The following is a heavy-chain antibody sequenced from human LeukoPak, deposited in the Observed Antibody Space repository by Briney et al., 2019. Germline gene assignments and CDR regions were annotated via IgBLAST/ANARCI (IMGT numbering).Heavy chain of an antibody. J-gene: IGHJ3*02. V-gene: IGHV4-59*01. CDR2: IYYSGST. CDR3: ARDQDDAFDI. CDR1: GGSISSYY. Sequence: SETLSLTCTVSGGSISSYYWSWIRQPPGKELEWIGYIYYSGSTNYNPSLKSRVTISVDTSKNQFSLKLSSVTAADTAVYYCARDQDDAFDIWGQGTMVTVSS.